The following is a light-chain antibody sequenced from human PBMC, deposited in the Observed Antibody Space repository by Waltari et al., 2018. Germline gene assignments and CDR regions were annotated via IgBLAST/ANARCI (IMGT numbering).Light chain of an antibody. CDR3: ASYTTTTTVI. V-gene: IGLV2-14*01. Sequence: QSALTQPASVSGSPGQSITSPCTGTSSAVVGYDFVSWYQQHPVKVPKLIIYEVTNRPSGVSNRISGSKSGNTASLTISGLQAEDEADYYCASYTTTTTVIFGSGTKVTVL. CDR2: EVT. CDR1: SSAVVGYDF. J-gene: IGLJ1*01.